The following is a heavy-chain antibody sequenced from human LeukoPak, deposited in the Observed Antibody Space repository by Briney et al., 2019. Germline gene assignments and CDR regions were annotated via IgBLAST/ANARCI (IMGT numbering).Heavy chain of an antibody. J-gene: IGHJ3*02. CDR2: ISSSSSYI. CDR3: ARDLAYYYDSTPNAFDI. D-gene: IGHD3-22*01. V-gene: IGHV3-21*04. CDR1: GFTFSSYS. Sequence: PGGSLRLSCAASGFTFSSYSMNWVRQAPGKGLEWVSSISSSSSYIYYADSVKGRFTISRDNAKNSLYLQMNSLRAEDTAVYYCARDLAYYYDSTPNAFDIWGQGTMVTVSS.